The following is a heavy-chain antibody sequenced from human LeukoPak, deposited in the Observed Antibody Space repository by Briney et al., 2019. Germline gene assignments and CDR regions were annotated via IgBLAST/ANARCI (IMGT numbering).Heavy chain of an antibody. Sequence: RPGGSLRLSCAASGFTFDDYGMSWVRQAPAKGLQSFSGINWNGGSTAYADSVKGRFTIYRDNAKNSLYLQINSLRSKYTSLYYYATEIFGETVSPWYYLDVWGKGTTVTVSS. CDR3: ATEIFGETVSPWYYLDV. D-gene: IGHD3-10*01. CDR1: GFTFDDYG. V-gene: IGHV3-20*04. CDR2: INWNGGST. J-gene: IGHJ6*03.